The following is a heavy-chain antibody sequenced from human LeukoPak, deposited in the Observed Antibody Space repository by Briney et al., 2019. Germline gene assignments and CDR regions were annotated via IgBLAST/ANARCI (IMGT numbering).Heavy chain of an antibody. CDR1: GFTFSSYG. CDR3: AKAGGYDIRSYGMDV. Sequence: PGVSLRLSCAASGFTFSSYGMHWVRQAPGKGLEWVAFIRYDGSNKYYADSVKGRFTISRDNSKNTLYLQMNSLRAEDTAVYYCAKAGGYDIRSYGMDVWGQGTTVTVSS. V-gene: IGHV3-30*02. CDR2: IRYDGSNK. J-gene: IGHJ6*02. D-gene: IGHD5-12*01.